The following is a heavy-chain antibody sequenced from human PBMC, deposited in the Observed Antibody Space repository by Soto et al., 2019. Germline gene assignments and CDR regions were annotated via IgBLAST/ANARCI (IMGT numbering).Heavy chain of an antibody. V-gene: IGHV5-51*01. CDR2: IYPGDSDT. J-gene: IGHJ6*02. CDR1: GYSFTSYW. Sequence: GESLKISCKGSGYSFTSYWIGWVRQMPGKGLEWMGIIYPGDSDTRYSPSFQGQVTISADKSISTAYLQWSSLKASDTAMYYCARTSAAGKYYYGMDVRGQGTTVTVS. CDR3: ARTSAAGKYYYGMDV. D-gene: IGHD6-13*01.